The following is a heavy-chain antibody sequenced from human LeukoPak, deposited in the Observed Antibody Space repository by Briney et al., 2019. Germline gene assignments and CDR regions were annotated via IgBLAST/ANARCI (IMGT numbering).Heavy chain of an antibody. Sequence: SETLSLTCTVSGGSISSSSYYWGWIRQPPGKGLEWIGSIYYSGSTYYNPSLQSRVTISVDTSKNQFSLKLSSVTAADTAVYYCARRQKYCSSTSCLYWFDPWGQGTLVTVSS. CDR1: GGSISSSSYY. CDR3: ARRQKYCSSTSCLYWFDP. CDR2: IYYSGST. J-gene: IGHJ5*02. D-gene: IGHD2-2*01. V-gene: IGHV4-39*01.